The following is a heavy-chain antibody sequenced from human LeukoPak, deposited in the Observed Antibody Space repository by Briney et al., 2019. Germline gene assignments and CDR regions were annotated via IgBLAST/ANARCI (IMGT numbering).Heavy chain of an antibody. J-gene: IGHJ4*02. D-gene: IGHD2-8*01. CDR3: ARDLMVGSPFDS. CDR1: GFTFSNYW. V-gene: IGHV3-74*01. CDR2: INTDGST. Sequence: GGSLRLSCAASGFTFSNYWMHWFRQTPGKGLVWVSRINTDGSTSYADSVKGRFTISRDNAKNTLYLQMNSLRAEDTAVYYCARDLMVGSPFDSWGQGTLVTVSS.